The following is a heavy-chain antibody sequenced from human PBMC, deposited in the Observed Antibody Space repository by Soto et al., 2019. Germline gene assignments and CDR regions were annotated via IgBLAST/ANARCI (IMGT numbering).Heavy chain of an antibody. CDR1: GYTFTSYG. D-gene: IGHD2-15*01. Sequence: QVQLVQSGAEVKKPGASVKVSCKASGYTFTSYGISWVRQAPGQGLEWMGWISAYNGNTNYAQKLQGRVTMTTDTAXXTPYMELRSLRSDDTAVYYGARDSGRGLLPFSFDYWGQGTLVTVSS. CDR2: ISAYNGNT. CDR3: ARDSGRGLLPFSFDY. J-gene: IGHJ4*02. V-gene: IGHV1-18*01.